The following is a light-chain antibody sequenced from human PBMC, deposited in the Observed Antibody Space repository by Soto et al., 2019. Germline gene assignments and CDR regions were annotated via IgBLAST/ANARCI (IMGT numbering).Light chain of an antibody. Sequence: QTVVTQEPSFSVSPGGTVTLTCGLNSGSVSTAYYPSWYQQTPGQAPRTLIYNTNTRSSGVPDRFSGSILGNKAALTITGAQADDECYYYCVLYMRPNWVFGGGTKLTVL. CDR2: NTN. J-gene: IGLJ3*02. V-gene: IGLV8-61*01. CDR3: VLYMRPNWV. CDR1: SGSVSTAYY.